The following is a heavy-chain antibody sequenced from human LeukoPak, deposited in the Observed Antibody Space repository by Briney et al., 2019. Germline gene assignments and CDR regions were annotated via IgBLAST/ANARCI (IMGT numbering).Heavy chain of an antibody. V-gene: IGHV4-34*01. CDR2: INHSGST. J-gene: IGHJ5*02. CDR1: GFTFSSYA. D-gene: IGHD4-17*01. CDR3: AREVHGDYSNWFDP. Sequence: PGGSLRLSCAASGFTFSSYAMSWVRQAPGKGLEWIGEINHSGSTNYNPSLKSRVTISVDTSKNQFSLKLSSVTAADTAVYYCAREVHGDYSNWFDPWGQGTLVTVSS.